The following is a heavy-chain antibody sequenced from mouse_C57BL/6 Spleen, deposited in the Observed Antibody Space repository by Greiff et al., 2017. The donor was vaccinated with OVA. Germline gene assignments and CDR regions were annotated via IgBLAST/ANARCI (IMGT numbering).Heavy chain of an antibody. CDR2: IRLKSDNYAT. Sequence: DVQLQESGGGLVQPGGSMKLSCVASGFTFSNYWMNWVRQSPEKGLEWVAQIRLKSDNYATHYAESVKGRFTISRDDSKSSVYLQMNNLRAEDTGIYYCIREGYFDVWGTGTTVTVSS. V-gene: IGHV6-3*01. CDR3: IREGYFDV. CDR1: GFTFSNYW. J-gene: IGHJ1*03.